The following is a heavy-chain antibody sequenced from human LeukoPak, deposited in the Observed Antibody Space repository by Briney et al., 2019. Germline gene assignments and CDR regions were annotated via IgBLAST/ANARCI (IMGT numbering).Heavy chain of an antibody. Sequence: PGGSLRLSCAASGFTFSSYAMSWVRQAPGKGLEWVSAISGSGGSTYYADSVKGRFTISRDNSKNTLYLQMNSLRAEDTAVYYCAKDRYSSSWYLGNWFDPWGQGTLVTVSS. J-gene: IGHJ5*02. V-gene: IGHV3-23*01. CDR3: AKDRYSSSWYLGNWFDP. CDR1: GFTFSSYA. D-gene: IGHD6-13*01. CDR2: ISGSGGST.